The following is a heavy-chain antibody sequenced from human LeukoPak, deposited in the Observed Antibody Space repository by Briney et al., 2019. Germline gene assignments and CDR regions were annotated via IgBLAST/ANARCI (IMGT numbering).Heavy chain of an antibody. CDR2: INEDGSDK. Sequence: GGSLRLSCAGSGFIFSSYWMAWVRQAPGKGLEWVANINEDGSDKNFVDSVKGRFTISRDNAKNSLYLQMNSLRAEDTAVYYCARAGMAVAGTLGNYYYYYMDVWGKGTTVTISS. J-gene: IGHJ6*03. CDR3: ARAGMAVAGTLGNYYYYYMDV. V-gene: IGHV3-7*01. D-gene: IGHD6-19*01. CDR1: GFIFSSYW.